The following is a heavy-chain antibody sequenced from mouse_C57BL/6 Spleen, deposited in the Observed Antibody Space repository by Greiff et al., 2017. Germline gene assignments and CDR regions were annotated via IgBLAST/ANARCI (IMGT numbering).Heavy chain of an antibody. CDR1: GYAFSSSW. J-gene: IGHJ4*01. CDR3: GGRRPLGAMDY. CDR2: IYPGDGDT. V-gene: IGHV1-80*01. D-gene: IGHD1-2*01. Sequence: VQLQQSGAELVMPGASVKISCKASGYAFSSSWMNWVKQRPGKGLEWIGQIYPGDGDTNYNGKFKGKATLTADKSSSPAYMQLSSLTSEDSAVXCCGGRRPLGAMDYWGQGTSVTVSS.